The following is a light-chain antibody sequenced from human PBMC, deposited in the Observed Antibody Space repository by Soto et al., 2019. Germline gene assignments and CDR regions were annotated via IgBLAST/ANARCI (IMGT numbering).Light chain of an antibody. CDR3: SSYTSSSTWNWV. Sequence: QSALTQPPSVSGSPGQSVTISCTGTSSDVGSYNRVSWYQQPPGTAPKLMIYEVSNRPSGVPDRFSGSKSGNTASLTISGLQAEDEADYYCSSYTSSSTWNWVFGGGTKLTVL. CDR1: SSDVGSYNR. J-gene: IGLJ3*02. CDR2: EVS. V-gene: IGLV2-18*02.